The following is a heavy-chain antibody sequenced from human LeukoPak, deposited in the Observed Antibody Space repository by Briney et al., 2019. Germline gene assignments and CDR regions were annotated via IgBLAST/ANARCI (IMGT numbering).Heavy chain of an antibody. CDR3: VRAITVVTDVFDL. V-gene: IGHV3-64D*09. CDR2: ISSNGGST. Sequence: EGSLRLSCSASGFTFSRSGMHWVRQAPGKGLEHVSAISSNGGSTYYADSVKGRFTISRDNSKNTLYLQMSSLGPEDTAVYHCVRAITVVTDVFDLWGQGTMVTVSS. J-gene: IGHJ3*01. CDR1: GFTFSRSG. D-gene: IGHD3-10*01.